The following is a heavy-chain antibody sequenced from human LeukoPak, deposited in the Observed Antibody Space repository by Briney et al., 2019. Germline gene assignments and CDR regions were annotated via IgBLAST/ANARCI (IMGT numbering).Heavy chain of an antibody. CDR3: AREPAVWACYFDY. CDR1: GHPVSTSL. D-gene: IGHD1-26*01. V-gene: IGHV1-46*01. CDR2: ISPTDDST. J-gene: IGHJ4*02. Sequence: ASVKVSCKASGHPVSTSLIHWLREAPGQGPEWMGLISPTDDSTLYAHNFQGRVTMTRDTSTSTFYMELNSLTSEDTAVYFCAREPAVWACYFDYWGQGTLVTVSS.